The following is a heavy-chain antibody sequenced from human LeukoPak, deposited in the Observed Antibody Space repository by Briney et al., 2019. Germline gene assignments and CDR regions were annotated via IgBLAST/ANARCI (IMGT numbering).Heavy chain of an antibody. J-gene: IGHJ6*02. Sequence: ASVKVSCEASGYTFTGYYMHWVRQAPGQGLEWMGWMNPNSGNTGYAQKFQGRVTMTRNTSISTAYMELSSLRSEDTAVYYCARAYGEGYYYGMDVWGQGTTVTVSS. V-gene: IGHV1-8*02. D-gene: IGHD4-17*01. CDR3: ARAYGEGYYYGMDV. CDR2: MNPNSGNT. CDR1: GYTFTGYY.